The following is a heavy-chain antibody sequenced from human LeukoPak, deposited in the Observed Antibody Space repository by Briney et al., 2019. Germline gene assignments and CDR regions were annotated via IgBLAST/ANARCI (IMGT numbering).Heavy chain of an antibody. CDR1: GFTFSSYG. V-gene: IGHV3-33*01. CDR2: IWYDGSNK. J-gene: IGHJ6*02. Sequence: GRSLRLSCAASGFTFSSYGMHWVRQAPGKGLEWVAVIWYDGSNKYYADSVKGRFTISRDNSKNTLYLQMNSLRAEDTAVYYCARGGDYDILTGYHLNYYYGMDVWGQGTTVTVSS. CDR3: ARGGDYDILTGYHLNYYYGMDV. D-gene: IGHD3-9*01.